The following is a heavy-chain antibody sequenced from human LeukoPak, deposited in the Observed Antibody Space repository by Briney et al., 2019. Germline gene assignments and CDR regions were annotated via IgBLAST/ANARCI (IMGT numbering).Heavy chain of an antibody. CDR3: ARDLDYDISTGYYHWFDP. CDR2: INPNSGGT. J-gene: IGHJ5*02. CDR1: GYTFTGYY. D-gene: IGHD3-9*01. V-gene: IGHV1-2*02. Sequence: GASVKVSCKASGYTFTGYYMHWVRQAPGQGLEWMGWINPNSGGTNYAQKFQGRVTMTRDTSISIAYMELSRLRSDDTAVYYCARDLDYDISTGYYHWFDPWGQGTLVTVSS.